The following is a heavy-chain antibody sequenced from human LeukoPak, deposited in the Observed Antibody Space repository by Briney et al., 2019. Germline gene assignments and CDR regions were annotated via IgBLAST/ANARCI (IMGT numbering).Heavy chain of an antibody. D-gene: IGHD2-2*01. V-gene: IGHV3-30*04. CDR2: ISYDGSNK. CDR1: GFTFSSYA. CDR3: ARDGCSSTSCYFWYFDL. Sequence: GRSLRLSCAASGFTFSSYAMHWVRQAPGKGLEWVAVISYDGSNKYYADPVKGRFTISRDNSKNTLYLQMNSLRAEDTAVYYCARDGCSSTSCYFWYFDLWGRGTLVTVSS. J-gene: IGHJ2*01.